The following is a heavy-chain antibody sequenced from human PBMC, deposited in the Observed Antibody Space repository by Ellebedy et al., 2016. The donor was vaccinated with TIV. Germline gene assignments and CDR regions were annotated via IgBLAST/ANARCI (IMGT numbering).Heavy chain of an antibody. J-gene: IGHJ3*01. CDR3: ARGGVYIADAFDV. CDR2: ITTTSNYI. V-gene: IGHV3-21*01. CDR1: GFTFSYFT. Sequence: GESLKISXAASGFTFSYFTMNWVRLAPGKGLEWVASITTTSNYIYYADSVRGRFTISRDNAQDSLYLQTDSLRAEDTAVYYCARGGVYIADAFDVWGQGTMVIVSS. D-gene: IGHD2-8*01.